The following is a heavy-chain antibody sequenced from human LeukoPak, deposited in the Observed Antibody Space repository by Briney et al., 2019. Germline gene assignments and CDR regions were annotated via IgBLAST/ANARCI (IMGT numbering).Heavy chain of an antibody. CDR1: GFSFSSSA. D-gene: IGHD6-13*01. V-gene: IGHV1-58*01. CDR3: AAVPGYSISWFQYGMDV. CDR2: IVVGSGSI. J-gene: IGHJ6*02. Sequence: ASVKVSCKASGFSFSSSAVQWVRQARGQRLEWIGWIVVGSGSINYAQNFQGRVTITRDVSTSTAYMELSSLRSEDTAVYYCAAVPGYSISWFQYGMDVWGQGTTVTVSS.